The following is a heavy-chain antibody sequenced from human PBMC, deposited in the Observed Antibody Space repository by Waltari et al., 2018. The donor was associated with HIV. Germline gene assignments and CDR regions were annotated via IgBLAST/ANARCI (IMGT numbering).Heavy chain of an antibody. Sequence: EGQLLESGGGLVQPGGSLRLSCAASGFTFSNYAMNWVRQAPGEGVEWVSAIGCSAYTTYYADSGKGRFTISRDNSQNKLFLQMNGLRADDTAVYFCAKEHQYSHTWYSFYGMDVWGQGTTVTVSS. D-gene: IGHD6-13*01. CDR3: AKEHQYSHTWYSFYGMDV. CDR2: IGCSAYTT. J-gene: IGHJ6*02. CDR1: GFTFSNYA. V-gene: IGHV3-23*01.